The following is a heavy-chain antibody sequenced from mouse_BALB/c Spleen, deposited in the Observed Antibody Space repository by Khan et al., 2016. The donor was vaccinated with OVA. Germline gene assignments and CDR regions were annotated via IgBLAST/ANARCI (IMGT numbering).Heavy chain of an antibody. Sequence: QVQLKQSGPGLVQPSQSLSITCTVSGFSLTTYGVHWVRQSPGKGLEWLGVIWSGGSTDYNAAFISRLSISKDNSKSQVFFKMNSLQANDTAIYDGTRKYDCDEGVAYWGQGTMVTVSA. D-gene: IGHD2-4*01. CDR3: TRKYDCDEGVAY. CDR2: IWSGGST. CDR1: GFSLTTYG. V-gene: IGHV2-2*02. J-gene: IGHJ3*01.